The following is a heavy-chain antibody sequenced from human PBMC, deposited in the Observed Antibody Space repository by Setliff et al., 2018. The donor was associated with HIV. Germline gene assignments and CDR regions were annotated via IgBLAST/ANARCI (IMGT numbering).Heavy chain of an antibody. D-gene: IGHD3-16*01. CDR2: VSPSGDAT. V-gene: IGHV3-23*01. CDR3: AKPCYDYVWRPDRDAFDL. Sequence: HPSETLRLSCAAPGLIFSNYALTWVRQAPGKGLEWVSTVSPSGDATYYADSVKGRFTISRDNSKNTLYLQVNSLRAEDTAIYYCAKPCYDYVWRPDRDAFDLWGQGTMVTVSS. CDR1: GLIFSNYA. J-gene: IGHJ3*01.